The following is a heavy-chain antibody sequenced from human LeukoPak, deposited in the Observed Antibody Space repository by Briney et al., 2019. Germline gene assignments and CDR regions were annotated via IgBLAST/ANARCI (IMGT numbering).Heavy chain of an antibody. J-gene: IGHJ4*01. Sequence: SETLSPTCSVSGGSISNADYYWGWIRQAPGKGLEWIGSIFYGERNHYNPSLKSRATMSVDTSKNQFPLKLTSVTAADAAMYYCARQLPTAAADTRGYFEYWGQGAVVTVSS. D-gene: IGHD6-13*01. CDR3: ARQLPTAAADTRGYFEY. V-gene: IGHV4-39*01. CDR1: GGSISNADYY. CDR2: IFYGERN.